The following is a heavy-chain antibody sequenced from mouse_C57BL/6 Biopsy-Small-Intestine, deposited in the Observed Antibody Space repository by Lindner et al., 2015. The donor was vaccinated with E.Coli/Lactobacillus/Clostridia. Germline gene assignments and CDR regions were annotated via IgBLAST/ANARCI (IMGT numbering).Heavy chain of an antibody. J-gene: IGHJ4*01. Sequence: VQLQESGAELMKPGASVKLSCKATGYTFTGYWIEWVKQRPGHGLEWIGENLPGSASTNYNEKFKGKATFTADTSSNTAYMQLSSLTTEDSAIYYCVKGMGLLRPMDYWGQGTSVTVSS. D-gene: IGHD2-3*01. CDR3: VKGMGLLRPMDY. V-gene: IGHV1-9*01. CDR2: NLPGSAST. CDR1: GYTFTGYW.